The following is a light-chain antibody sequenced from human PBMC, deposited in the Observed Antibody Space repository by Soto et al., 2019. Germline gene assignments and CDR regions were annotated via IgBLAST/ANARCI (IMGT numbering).Light chain of an antibody. V-gene: IGLV7-43*01. CDR1: TGAVTSGNY. CDR2: TTN. Sequence: QTVVTQEPSLTVSPGGTVTLTCTSSTGAVTSGNYPSWFQQKPGQTPRTLIYTTNSKHSWTPARFSGSLLGGKAALTLSGAQPEDEAEYYCLIYYGGSHLVXGGGTKLTVL. CDR3: LIYYGGSHLV. J-gene: IGLJ3*02.